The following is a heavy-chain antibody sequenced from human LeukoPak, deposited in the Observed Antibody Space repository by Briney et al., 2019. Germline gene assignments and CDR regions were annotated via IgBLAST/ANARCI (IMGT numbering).Heavy chain of an antibody. V-gene: IGHV4-38-2*02. D-gene: IGHD2-2*01. CDR3: ASPGYCSSTSCYYYYMDV. CDR1: GYSISSGYY. J-gene: IGHJ6*03. Sequence: SETLSLTYTVSGYSISSGYYWGWIRQPPGKGLEWIGSIYHSGSTYYNPSLKSRVTISVDTSKNQFSLKLSSVTAADTAVYYCASPGYCSSTSCYYYYMDVWGKGTTVTVSS. CDR2: IYHSGST.